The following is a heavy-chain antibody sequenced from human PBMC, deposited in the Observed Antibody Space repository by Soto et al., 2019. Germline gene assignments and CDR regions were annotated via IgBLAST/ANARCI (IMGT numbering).Heavy chain of an antibody. J-gene: IGHJ4*02. CDR3: ERDDYDNNAYPY. CDR2: ISHNGKSM. Sequence: PGGSLRLSFAASGLTFSTYNMNWVRQAPGKGREWGSYISHNGKSMYYAAYVKGRFTISRDNAKNSLYLQMNSLRVEDTALYYCERDDYDNNAYPYWGQGTLVNVSS. CDR1: GLTFSTYN. V-gene: IGHV3-48*01. D-gene: IGHD3-22*01.